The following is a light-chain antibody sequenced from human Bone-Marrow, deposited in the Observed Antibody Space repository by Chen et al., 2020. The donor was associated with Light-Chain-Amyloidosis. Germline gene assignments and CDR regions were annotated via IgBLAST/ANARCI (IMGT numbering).Light chain of an antibody. CDR3: QSADSSGSYEVI. Sequence: SYELTQPPSVSVSPGQTARITCSGDDLPTKYAYWYQQKPGQAPVLVIHRDTERPSGISERFSGSSSGTTATLTISEVQEKDEADYHCQSADSSGSYEVIFGGGTKLTVL. J-gene: IGLJ2*01. V-gene: IGLV3-25*03. CDR2: RDT. CDR1: DLPTKY.